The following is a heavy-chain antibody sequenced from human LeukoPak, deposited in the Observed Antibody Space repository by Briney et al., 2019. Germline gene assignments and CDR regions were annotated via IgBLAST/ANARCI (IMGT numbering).Heavy chain of an antibody. CDR2: IYYSGST. CDR1: GGSISSYY. D-gene: IGHD6-19*01. CDR3: ARDGSGWYPDAFDI. Sequence: SETLSLTCTVSGGSISSYYWSWIRQPPGKGLEWIGYIYYSGSTNYNPSLKSRVTISVDTSKNQFSLKLSSVTAADTAVYYCARDGSGWYPDAFDIWSQGTMVTVSS. J-gene: IGHJ3*02. V-gene: IGHV4-59*01.